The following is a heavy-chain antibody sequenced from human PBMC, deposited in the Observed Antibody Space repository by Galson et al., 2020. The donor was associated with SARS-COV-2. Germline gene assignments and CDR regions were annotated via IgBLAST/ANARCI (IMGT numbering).Heavy chain of an antibody. D-gene: IGHD4-17*01. CDR1: GLTFSRYA. V-gene: IGHV3-23*01. Sequence: GGSLRLSCAASGLTFSRYAMAWVRQAPGKGLAWVSGISSGGGSTYYADSVKGRFTISRDISQNTVYLQMSSLRAEDTAVYYCAKDRGNDYGDQLDFWGQGTQVTVSS. J-gene: IGHJ4*02. CDR2: ISSGGGST. CDR3: AKDRGNDYGDQLDF.